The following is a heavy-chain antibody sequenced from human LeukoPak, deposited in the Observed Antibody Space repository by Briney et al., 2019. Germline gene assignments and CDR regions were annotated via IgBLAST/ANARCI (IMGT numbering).Heavy chain of an antibody. J-gene: IGHJ6*02. V-gene: IGHV1-69*04. CDR3: ARDTSSGWSNYYYYGMDV. D-gene: IGHD6-19*01. CDR2: MNPILGIA. CDR1: GGTFSSYA. Sequence: ASVKVSCKASGGTFSSYAISWVRQAPGQGLEWMGRMNPILGIANYAQKFQGRVAITADEFTSTAYMELSSLRSEDTAVYYCARDTSSGWSNYYYYGMDVWGQGTTVTVSS.